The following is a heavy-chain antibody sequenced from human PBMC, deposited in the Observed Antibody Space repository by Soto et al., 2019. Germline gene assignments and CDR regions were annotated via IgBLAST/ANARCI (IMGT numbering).Heavy chain of an antibody. Sequence: PSETLSLTCTVSGGSISSGDYYWSWIRQPPGKGLEWIGYIYYSGSTYYNPPLKSRVTISVDTSKNQFSLKLSSVTAADTAVYYCAREERISSWQRWALQWFDPWGQGTLATVSS. CDR3: AREERISSWQRWALQWFDP. J-gene: IGHJ5*02. CDR2: IYYSGST. V-gene: IGHV4-30-4*01. CDR1: GGSISSGDYY. D-gene: IGHD6-13*01.